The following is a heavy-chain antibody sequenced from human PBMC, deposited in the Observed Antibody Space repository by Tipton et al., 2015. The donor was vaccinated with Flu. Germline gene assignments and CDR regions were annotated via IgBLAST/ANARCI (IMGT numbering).Heavy chain of an antibody. D-gene: IGHD2-15*01. CDR2: IYSSGNT. CDR1: GGSVSSGNYH. J-gene: IGHJ6*02. Sequence: TLSLTCTVSGGSVSSGNYHWTWIRQPAGKGLEWIGRIYSSGNTNYHPSLKSRVTISLDTSKNQFSLKLNSVTAEDTAVYYCARGPLCSAHCGARGFYYNDEMDVWGRGTMVTVS. CDR3: ARGPLCSAHCGARGFYYNDEMDV. V-gene: IGHV4-61*02.